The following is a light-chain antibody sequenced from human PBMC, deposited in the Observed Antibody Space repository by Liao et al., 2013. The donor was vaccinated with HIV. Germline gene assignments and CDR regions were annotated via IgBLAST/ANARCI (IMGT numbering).Light chain of an antibody. CDR1: KLGKKY. V-gene: IGLV3-1*01. CDR3: QAWDTALYV. CDR2: QND. Sequence: SYELTQPPSVSVSPGQTASIPCSGDKLGKKYTCWYLQKPGQSPVLVIYQNDKRPSGIPERFSGSNSGNTVTLTISGTQPMDEADYFCQAWDTALYVFGTGTKVTVL. J-gene: IGLJ1*01.